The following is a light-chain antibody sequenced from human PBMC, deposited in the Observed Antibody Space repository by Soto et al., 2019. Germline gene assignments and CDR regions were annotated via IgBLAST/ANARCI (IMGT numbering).Light chain of an antibody. CDR3: QQYFEWPPMT. Sequence: EVVMTQSPATLSASPGERATLSCWASETVATNLAWYQQKPGQAPRLLISGASTRAAGISDRFRGSGSGTEFTLTISSLRSEDSGIYYCQQYFEWPPMTFGQVTKVEI. CDR2: GAS. CDR1: ETVATN. V-gene: IGKV3-15*01. J-gene: IGKJ1*01.